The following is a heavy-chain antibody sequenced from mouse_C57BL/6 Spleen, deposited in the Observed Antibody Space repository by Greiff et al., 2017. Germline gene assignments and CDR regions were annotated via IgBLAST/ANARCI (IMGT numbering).Heavy chain of an antibody. CDR1: GYTFTGYW. J-gene: IGHJ4*01. V-gene: IGHV1-9*01. CDR3: ARDDYSNSYAMDY. CDR2: ILPGSGST. D-gene: IGHD2-5*01. Sequence: VQLQQSGAELMKPGASVKLSCKATGYTFTGYWIEWVKQRPGHGLEWIGEILPGSGSTNYNEKFKGKATFTADTTTNTSYMQLSILTTEDSAIYYCARDDYSNSYAMDYWGQGTSVTVSS.